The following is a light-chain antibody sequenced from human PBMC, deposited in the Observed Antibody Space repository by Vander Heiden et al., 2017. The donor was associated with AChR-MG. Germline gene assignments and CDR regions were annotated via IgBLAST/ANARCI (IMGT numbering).Light chain of an antibody. CDR3: HQYGTSPWT. CDR1: QSVSGTS. CDR2: GAA. V-gene: IGKV3-20*01. Sequence: EIVLTQTPGTLSLSPGEGATLSCRASQSVSGTSLAWYQQKRGQAPRLLIYGAASRATGIPDRFSGSGSGTDFTLTISRPEPEDSAVYFCHQYGTSPWTFGQGTRVEI. J-gene: IGKJ1*01.